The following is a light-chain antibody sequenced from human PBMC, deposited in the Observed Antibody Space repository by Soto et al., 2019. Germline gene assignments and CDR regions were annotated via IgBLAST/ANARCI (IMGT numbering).Light chain of an antibody. CDR1: QSVSSSY. V-gene: IGKV3-20*01. J-gene: IGKJ5*01. CDR2: GAS. Sequence: DIVLTQSPGPLSVSPGERATLSCRASQSVSSSYLAWYQQKPGQAPRLLIYGASSRATGIPDRLSGSGYGTAFTLTISRLEPEDGAVYYGQQYGSSPITFGQGTRVEIK. CDR3: QQYGSSPIT.